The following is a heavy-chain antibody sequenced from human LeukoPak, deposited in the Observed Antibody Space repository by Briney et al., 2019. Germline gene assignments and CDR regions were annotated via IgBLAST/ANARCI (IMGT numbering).Heavy chain of an antibody. CDR1: GFTFSSSW. J-gene: IGHJ4*02. V-gene: IGHV3-74*01. Sequence: GGSLRLSCVTSGFTFSSSWMHWVRQAPGKGLVWVSRINSDGSDISYADSVKGRFTISRDNAKNTLYLQMNSLRAEDTAVYYCAKERGLSGWYSAYWGQGTLVTVSS. D-gene: IGHD6-19*01. CDR3: AKERGLSGWYSAY. CDR2: INSDGSDI.